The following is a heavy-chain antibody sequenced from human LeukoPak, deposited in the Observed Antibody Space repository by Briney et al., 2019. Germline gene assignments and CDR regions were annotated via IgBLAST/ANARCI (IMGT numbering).Heavy chain of an antibody. J-gene: IGHJ5*02. CDR1: GYTFTSYY. CDR2: INPNSGGT. V-gene: IGHV1-2*02. Sequence: ASVKVSCKASGYTFTSYYMHWVRQAPGQGLEWMGWINPNSGGTNYAQKFQGRVTMTRDTSISTAYMELSRLRSDDTAVYYCARARYSSVRSSGGWFDPWGQGTLVTVSS. D-gene: IGHD6-25*01. CDR3: ARARYSSVRSSGGWFDP.